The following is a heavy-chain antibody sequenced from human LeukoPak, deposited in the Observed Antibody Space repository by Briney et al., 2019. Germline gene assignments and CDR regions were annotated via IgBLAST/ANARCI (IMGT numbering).Heavy chain of an antibody. CDR2: IYYSGST. D-gene: IGHD5/OR15-5a*01. J-gene: IGHJ6*02. CDR3: ARSVAPYGMDV. CDR1: GGSISSGGYY. V-gene: IGHV4-31*03. Sequence: PSETLSLTCTVSGGSISSGGYYWSWIRQHPGKGLEWIGYIYYSGSTYYNPSLKSRVTISVDTSKNQFSLKLSSVTAADTAVYYCARSVAPYGMDVWGQGTTVTVSS.